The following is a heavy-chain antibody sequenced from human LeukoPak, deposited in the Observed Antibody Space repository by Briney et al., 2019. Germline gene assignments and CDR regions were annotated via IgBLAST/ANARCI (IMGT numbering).Heavy chain of an antibody. CDR1: GGSISSGSYY. D-gene: IGHD6-19*01. V-gene: IGHV4-61*02. Sequence: SETLSLTCTVSGGSISSGSYYWSWIRQPAGKGLEWIGRIYTSGSTNYNPSLKSRVTISVDTSKNQFSLKLSSVTAADTAVYYCARDLYSSRWGQGTLVTVSS. CDR3: ARDLYSSR. J-gene: IGHJ4*02. CDR2: IYTSGST.